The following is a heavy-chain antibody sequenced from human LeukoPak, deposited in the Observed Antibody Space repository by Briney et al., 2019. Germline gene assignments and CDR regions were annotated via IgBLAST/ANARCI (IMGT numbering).Heavy chain of an antibody. J-gene: IGHJ6*04. CDR3: ARYYDFWSGYPQDSGIDV. CDR2: IYYSGST. V-gene: IGHV4-30-4*08. Sequence: SQTLSLTCTVSGGSISSGDYYWSWIRQPPGKGLEWIGYIYYSGSTYYNPSLKSRVTISVDTSKNQFSLKLSSVTAADTAVYYCARYYDFWSGYPQDSGIDVWGKGTTVTVSS. CDR1: GGSISSGDYY. D-gene: IGHD3-3*01.